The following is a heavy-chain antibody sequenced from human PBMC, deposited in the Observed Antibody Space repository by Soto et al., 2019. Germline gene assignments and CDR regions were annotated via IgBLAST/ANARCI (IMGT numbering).Heavy chain of an antibody. J-gene: IGHJ6*02. Sequence: QVQLVQSGAEVKKPGSSVKVSCKASGGTFSSYAISWVRQAPGQGLEWMGGIIPIFGTADYAQKFQGRVTITGDESTSTAYMELSTLRSEDTVWYYCASHGGRSPEGRYYYGMDVWGQGTTVTVSS. CDR2: IIPIFGTA. D-gene: IGHD1-26*01. V-gene: IGHV1-69*12. CDR3: ASHGGRSPEGRYYYGMDV. CDR1: GGTFSSYA.